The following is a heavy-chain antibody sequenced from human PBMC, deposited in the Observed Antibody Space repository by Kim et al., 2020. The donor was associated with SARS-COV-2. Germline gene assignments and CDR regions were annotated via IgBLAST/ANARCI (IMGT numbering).Heavy chain of an antibody. CDR3: ARGGVVEWSNSPYDY. Sequence: QKLQGRVTMTTDTSTSTAYMELRSLRSDDTAVYYCARGGVVEWSNSPYDYWGQGTLVTVSS. J-gene: IGHJ4*02. D-gene: IGHD1-26*01. V-gene: IGHV1-18*01.